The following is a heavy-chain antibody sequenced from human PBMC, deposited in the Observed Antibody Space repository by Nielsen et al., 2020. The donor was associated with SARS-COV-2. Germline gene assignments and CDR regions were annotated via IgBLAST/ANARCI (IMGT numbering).Heavy chain of an antibody. D-gene: IGHD6-6*01. V-gene: IGHV4-30-4*01. J-gene: IGHJ4*02. CDR1: GGSISSGDYY. CDR3: ARGGSSSEGSDFDY. CDR2: IYYSGST. Sequence: SETLSLTCTVSGGSISSGDYYWSWIRQPPGKGLEWIGYIYYSGSTYYNPSLKSRVTISVDTSKNQFSLKLSSVTAADTAVYYCARGGSSSEGSDFDYWGQGTLVTVSS.